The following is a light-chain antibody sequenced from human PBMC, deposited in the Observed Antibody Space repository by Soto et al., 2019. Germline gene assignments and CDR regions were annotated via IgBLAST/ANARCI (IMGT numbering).Light chain of an antibody. CDR1: QSVSSY. Sequence: EKRATLSCRASQSVSSYLAWYQQKPGQAPRLLIYDASTRATGIPARFSGSGSGTEFTLTISSLQSEDFAVYFCQQYNKRPRRSGQGTMVDI. V-gene: IGKV3-15*01. J-gene: IGKJ1*01. CDR2: DAS. CDR3: QQYNKRPRR.